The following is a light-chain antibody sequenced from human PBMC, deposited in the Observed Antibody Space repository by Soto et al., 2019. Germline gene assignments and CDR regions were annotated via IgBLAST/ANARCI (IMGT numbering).Light chain of an antibody. CDR3: SSYTSSSTLL. CDR1: SSDVGGYNY. V-gene: IGLV2-14*01. J-gene: IGLJ2*01. CDR2: DVS. Sequence: QSALTQPASVSGSPGQSITISCTGTSSDVGGYNYVSWYQQHPGKAPKLMIYDVSNRPSGVSNRFSGSKSGNTASLTISGLQDEDEADYYCSSYTSSSTLLVGGGTQLTVL.